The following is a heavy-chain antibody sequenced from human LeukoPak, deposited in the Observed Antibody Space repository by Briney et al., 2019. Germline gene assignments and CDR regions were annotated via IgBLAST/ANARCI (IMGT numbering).Heavy chain of an antibody. CDR2: IYYSGST. CDR1: GGSISSSSYY. J-gene: IGHJ3*02. CDR3: ARDQNYDILTGYYHLRTFDI. D-gene: IGHD3-9*01. V-gene: IGHV4-39*07. Sequence: SQTLSLTCTVSGGSISSSSYYWGWIRQPPGKGLEWIGSIYYSGSTYYNPSLKSRVTISVDTSKNQFSLKLSSVTAADTAVYYCARDQNYDILTGYYHLRTFDIWGQGTMVTVSS.